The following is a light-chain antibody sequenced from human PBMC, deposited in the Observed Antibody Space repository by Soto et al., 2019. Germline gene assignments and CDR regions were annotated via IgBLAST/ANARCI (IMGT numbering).Light chain of an antibody. J-gene: IGLJ1*01. Sequence: QSVLTQPASVSGSPGQSITISCTGTSRDVGGYSYVSCYQQHPVKPPQHMIYEVSSRHSGVSNRLSGSKSGNTASVTISGLQAEDEADYYCSSYTSSSTPRVFGTGTKVTVL. CDR3: SSYTSSSTPRV. CDR1: SRDVGGYSY. CDR2: EVS. V-gene: IGLV2-14*01.